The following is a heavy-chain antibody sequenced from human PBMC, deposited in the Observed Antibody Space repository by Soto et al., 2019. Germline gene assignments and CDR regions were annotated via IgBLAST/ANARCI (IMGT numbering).Heavy chain of an antibody. CDR2: IIGGDGSK. D-gene: IGHD3-9*01. CDR1: GFSFSSFA. V-gene: IGHV3-23*01. Sequence: PGRSLRLSCAASGFSFSSFAMHHVRQAPGKGLEWVSAIIGGDGSKFYSDSVKGRFTISRDNSKDMLFLQMSSLRVDDTAVYYCAKDRDPDGIWTFDSWGQGTLVTVSS. J-gene: IGHJ5*01. CDR3: AKDRDPDGIWTFDS.